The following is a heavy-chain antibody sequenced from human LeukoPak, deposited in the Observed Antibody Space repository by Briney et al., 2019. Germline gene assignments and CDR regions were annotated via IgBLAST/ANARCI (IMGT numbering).Heavy chain of an antibody. CDR2: IYSGGST. Sequence: GGSLRLSCAASGITVSSNYMSWVRQAPGKGLEWVSVIYSGGSTYYADSVKGRFTISRDNSKNTLYLQMNSLRAEDTAVYYCARDPYFDYWGQGTLVTVSS. V-gene: IGHV3-66*01. CDR1: GITVSSNY. CDR3: ARDPYFDY. J-gene: IGHJ4*02.